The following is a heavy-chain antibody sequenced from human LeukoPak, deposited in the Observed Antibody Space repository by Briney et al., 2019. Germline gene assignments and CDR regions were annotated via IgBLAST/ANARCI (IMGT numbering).Heavy chain of an antibody. CDR1: GFTVSSNY. CDR3: ARDWGACWYFDY. J-gene: IGHJ4*02. V-gene: IGHV3-66*01. Sequence: GGSLRLSCAASGFTVSSNYMSWVRQAPGKGLEWVSVIYSGGSTYYADSVKGRFTISRDNSKNTLYLQMNSLRAEDTAVYYCARDWGACWYFDYWGQGTLVTVSS. CDR2: IYSGGST. D-gene: IGHD2-21*01.